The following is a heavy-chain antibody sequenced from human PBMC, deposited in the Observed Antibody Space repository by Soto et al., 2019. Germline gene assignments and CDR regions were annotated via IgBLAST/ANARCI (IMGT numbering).Heavy chain of an antibody. CDR1: GYTFTNYA. CDR2: INAGNGNT. Sequence: QVQLVQSGAEVKKPGASVKVSCKASGYTFTNYALHWVRQAPGQRLEWMGWINAGNGNTKYSQKFQGRVTITRDTSASTAYMELSSLRSEDTAVYYCAKDRITMVRGALMHYWGQGTLVTVSS. CDR3: AKDRITMVRGALMHY. V-gene: IGHV1-3*01. J-gene: IGHJ4*02. D-gene: IGHD3-10*01.